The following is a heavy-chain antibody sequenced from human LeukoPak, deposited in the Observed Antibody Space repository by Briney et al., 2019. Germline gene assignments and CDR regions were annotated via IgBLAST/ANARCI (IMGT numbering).Heavy chain of an antibody. D-gene: IGHD2-8*01. CDR2: ISPYNGKT. Sequence: ASVKVSCKASGYTFTSYGLAWVRQAPGQGLEWIGWISPYNGKTTYAQNLQGRVTMTTDTSTSTAYMEMRSLGPDDTAVYYCARDGYADLWGRGTLVTVSS. V-gene: IGHV1-18*01. J-gene: IGHJ2*01. CDR1: GYTFTSYG. CDR3: ARDGYADL.